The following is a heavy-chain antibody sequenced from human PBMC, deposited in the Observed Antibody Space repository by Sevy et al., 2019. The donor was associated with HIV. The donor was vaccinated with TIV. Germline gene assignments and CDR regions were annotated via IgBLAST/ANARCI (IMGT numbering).Heavy chain of an antibody. CDR2: ISWNSGSI. D-gene: IGHD6-13*01. Sequence: GGSLRLSCAASGFNFDDYAMHRVRQAPRKGLEWVSGISWNSGSIGYADSVKGRFTISRDNAKNSLYLQMNSLRAEDTALYYCAREAVREAAALGWFDPWGQGTLVTVSS. V-gene: IGHV3-9*01. CDR3: AREAVREAAALGWFDP. CDR1: GFNFDDYA. J-gene: IGHJ5*02.